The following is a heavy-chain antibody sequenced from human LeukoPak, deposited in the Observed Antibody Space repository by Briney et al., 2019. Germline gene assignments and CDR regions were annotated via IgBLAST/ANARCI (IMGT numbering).Heavy chain of an antibody. Sequence: GGSLRLSCAASGFTPSDHYMDWVRQAPGKGLEWVGRSRNKVNSYTTEYAASVKGRFTISRDDSKNSLYLQMNSLKTEDTAVYYCTTDQPSYYGSDYWGQGTLVTVSS. D-gene: IGHD3-10*01. CDR1: GFTPSDHY. J-gene: IGHJ4*02. CDR2: SRNKVNSYTT. CDR3: TTDQPSYYGSDY. V-gene: IGHV3-72*01.